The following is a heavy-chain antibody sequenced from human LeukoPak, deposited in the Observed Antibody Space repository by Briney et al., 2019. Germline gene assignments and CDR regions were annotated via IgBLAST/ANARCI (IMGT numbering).Heavy chain of an antibody. CDR1: RFTFTRSD. J-gene: IGHJ4*02. CDR3: AKEGRSTTPGY. CDR2: ISSSSSLI. Sequence: AGGALRLSCAGSRFTFTRSDMDWVRHGPRDGLEGVASISSSSSLIYYTDSVKGRFTISRDNAKNSLYLQMNSLRAEDTAVYFCAKEGRSTTPGYWGQGALVTVSS. V-gene: IGHV3-21*01. D-gene: IGHD6-13*01.